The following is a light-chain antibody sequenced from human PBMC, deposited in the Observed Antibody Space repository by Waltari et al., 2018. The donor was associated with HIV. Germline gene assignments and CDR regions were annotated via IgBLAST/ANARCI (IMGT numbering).Light chain of an antibody. CDR2: KAS. CDR3: QQYNSDST. J-gene: IGKJ1*01. Sequence: DIQMTQSPSTLSASVGDRVTITCRASQNINSWLALYQQKPGKAPKLLIYKASSLESGVPSRFSGSKSGTEFTLTISSLQPDDFATYYCQQYNSDSTFGQGTKVEIK. V-gene: IGKV1-5*03. CDR1: QNINSW.